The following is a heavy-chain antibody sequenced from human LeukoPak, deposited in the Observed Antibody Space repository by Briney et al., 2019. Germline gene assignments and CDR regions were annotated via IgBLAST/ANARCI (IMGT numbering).Heavy chain of an antibody. CDR1: GGSISSSSYY. V-gene: IGHV4-39*07. D-gene: IGHD3-10*01. CDR3: ARGLWFGDENPPYFDY. CDR2: IYYSGST. Sequence: SETLSLTCTVSGGSISSSSYYWGWIRQPPGKGLEWIGSIYYSGSTYYNPSLKSRVTISVDKSKNQFSLKLSSVTAADTALYYCARGLWFGDENPPYFDYWGQGTLVTVSS. J-gene: IGHJ4*02.